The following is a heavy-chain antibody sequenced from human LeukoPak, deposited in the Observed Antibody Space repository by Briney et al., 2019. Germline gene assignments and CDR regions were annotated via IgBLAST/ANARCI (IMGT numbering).Heavy chain of an antibody. CDR1: GFTFSSYV. CDR2: ISGSGGST. D-gene: IGHD1-1*01. J-gene: IGHJ4*02. Sequence: GGSLRLSCAASGFTFSSYVMSWVRQAPGKGLEWVSAISGSGGSTYYADSVKGRFTISRDNSKNTLYLQMNSLGADDTAVYYCAKGNWRYFDYWGQGTLVTVSS. V-gene: IGHV3-23*01. CDR3: AKGNWRYFDY.